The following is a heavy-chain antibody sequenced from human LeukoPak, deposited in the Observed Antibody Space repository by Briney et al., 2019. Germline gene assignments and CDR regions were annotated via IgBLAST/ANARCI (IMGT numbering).Heavy chain of an antibody. D-gene: IGHD6-19*01. V-gene: IGHV3-30*03. CDR1: GFTFSSYG. CDR3: ARRTSGWLFDY. Sequence: GGSLRLSCAASGFTFSSYGMHWVRQAPGKGLEWVAVISYDGSNKYYADSVKGRFTISRDNSKNTLYLQMKSLRAEDTAVYYCARRTSGWLFDYWGQGTLVTVSS. J-gene: IGHJ4*02. CDR2: ISYDGSNK.